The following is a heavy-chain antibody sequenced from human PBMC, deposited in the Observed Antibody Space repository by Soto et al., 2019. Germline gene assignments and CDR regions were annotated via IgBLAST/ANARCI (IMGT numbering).Heavy chain of an antibody. D-gene: IGHD1-26*01. CDR1: GASISSTSSGDW. J-gene: IGHJ4*02. CDR3: AKMVGATLVDY. Sequence: QVQLQESGPGLVKPSGTLSLTCTVSGASISSTSSGDWWSWVRQPPGKGLEWIGEIHHSGSTNYNPSLKSRVTRSVDKSKNQFSLRLSSVTAADTAVFYCAKMVGATLVDYWGQGTLVTVSS. CDR2: IHHSGST. V-gene: IGHV4-4*02.